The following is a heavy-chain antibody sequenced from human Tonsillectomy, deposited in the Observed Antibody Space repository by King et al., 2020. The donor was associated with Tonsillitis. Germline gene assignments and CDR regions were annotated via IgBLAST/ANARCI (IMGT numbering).Heavy chain of an antibody. CDR3: AGGGGGLYGSGSYFFDY. Sequence: VQLVESGGGVVQPGRSLRLSCAASGFTFSSYGMHWVRQAPGKGLEWVAVISYDGSNKYYADSVKGRFTISRDNSKNTLYLQMNSLRAGDTAVYYCAGGGGGLYGSGSYFFDYWGQGTLVTVSS. CDR2: ISYDGSNK. J-gene: IGHJ4*02. D-gene: IGHD3-10*01. CDR1: GFTFSSYG. V-gene: IGHV3-33*05.